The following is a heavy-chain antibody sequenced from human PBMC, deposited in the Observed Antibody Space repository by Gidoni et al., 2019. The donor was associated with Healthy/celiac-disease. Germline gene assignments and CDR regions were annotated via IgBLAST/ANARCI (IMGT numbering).Heavy chain of an antibody. V-gene: IGHV2-26*01. Sequence: QVTLKESGPVLVKPTGTLTLTCTVSGFSLSNARMGVSWSRQPPGKALEWLAHIFSNDEKSYSTSLKSRLTISKDTSKSQVVLTMTNMDPVDTATYYCARIRGGSSWYADYWGQGTLVTVSS. J-gene: IGHJ4*02. CDR3: ARIRGGSSWYADY. D-gene: IGHD6-13*01. CDR2: IFSNDEK. CDR1: GFSLSNARMG.